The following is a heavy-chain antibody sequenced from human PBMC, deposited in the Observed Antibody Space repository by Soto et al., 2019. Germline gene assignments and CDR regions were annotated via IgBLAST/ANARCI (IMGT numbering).Heavy chain of an antibody. CDR1: GYTFTSYG. Sequence: ASVKVSCKASGYTFTSYGISWVRQAPGQGLEWMGWISAYNGNTNYAQKLQGRVTITTDTSRNTAYIELRSLRSEDTAVYYCARDEELGENDYWGQGTLVTVSS. D-gene: IGHD7-27*01. CDR2: ISAYNGNT. J-gene: IGHJ4*02. CDR3: ARDEELGENDY. V-gene: IGHV1-18*04.